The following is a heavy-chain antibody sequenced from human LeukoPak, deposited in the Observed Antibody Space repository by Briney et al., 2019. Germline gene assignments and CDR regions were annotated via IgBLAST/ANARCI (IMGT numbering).Heavy chain of an antibody. CDR3: ARGGTTGYYFDF. V-gene: IGHV3-20*04. CDR2: INWNGGST. Sequence: RPGGSQSLLCAASGFPFDDFGVSWVRQAPGKGLEWVSGINWNGGSTGYADSVKGRFTISRDNAKNSLYLQMNSLRAEDTALYYFARGGTTGYYFDFWRQGTLVSVSS. J-gene: IGHJ4*02. CDR1: GFPFDDFG. D-gene: IGHD2/OR15-2a*01.